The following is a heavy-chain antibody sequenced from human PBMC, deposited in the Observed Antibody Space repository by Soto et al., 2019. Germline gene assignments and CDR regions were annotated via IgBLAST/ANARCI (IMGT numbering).Heavy chain of an antibody. J-gene: IGHJ3*02. CDR3: ARESKYYYDSSGYSHAFDI. V-gene: IGHV4-38-2*02. CDR2: IYHSGRT. CDR1: DYSINSGYY. Sequence: SETLSLTCAVSDYSINSGYYWGWIRQPPGKGLEWIGSIYHSGRTYYNPSLKSRFTISVDTSKNQFSLKLSSVTAADTAVYYCARESKYYYDSSGYSHAFDIWGQGTMVTVS. D-gene: IGHD3-22*01.